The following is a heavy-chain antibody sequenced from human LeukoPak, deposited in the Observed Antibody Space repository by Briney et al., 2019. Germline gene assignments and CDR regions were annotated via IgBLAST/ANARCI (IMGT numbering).Heavy chain of an antibody. V-gene: IGHV3-30*04. CDR2: ISYDGSNK. J-gene: IGHJ4*02. Sequence: GGSLRLSCAASGFTFSSYAMHWVRQAPGKGLEGVAVISYDGSNKYYADSVKGRFTISRDNSKNTLYLQMNSLRAEDTAVYYCATFDYGDYEYYFDYWGQGTLVTVSS. D-gene: IGHD4-17*01. CDR1: GFTFSSYA. CDR3: ATFDYGDYEYYFDY.